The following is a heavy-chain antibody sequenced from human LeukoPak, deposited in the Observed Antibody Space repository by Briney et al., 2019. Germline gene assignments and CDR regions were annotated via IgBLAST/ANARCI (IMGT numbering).Heavy chain of an antibody. CDR3: ARVEYSSSSYYYYYMDV. V-gene: IGHV1-2*02. D-gene: IGHD6-6*01. CDR2: INPNSGGT. J-gene: IGHJ6*03. Sequence: GASVKVSCKASGYTFTFYYMHWVRQAPGQGLEWMGWINPNSGGTNYAQKFQGRVTMTRDTSISTAYMELSRLRSDDTAVYYCARVEYSSSSYYYYYMDVWGKGTTVTVSS. CDR1: GYTFTFYY.